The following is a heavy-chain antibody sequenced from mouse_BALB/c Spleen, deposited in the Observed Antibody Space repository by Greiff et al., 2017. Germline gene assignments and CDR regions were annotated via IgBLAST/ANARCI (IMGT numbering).Heavy chain of an antibody. CDR3: ARAYYGYVSFDY. CDR2: ISYDGSN. D-gene: IGHD1-2*01. V-gene: IGHV3-6*02. CDR1: GYSITSGYY. J-gene: IGHJ2*01. Sequence: EVKLQESGPGLVKPSQSLSLTCSVTGYSITSGYYWNWIRQFPGNKLEWMGYISYDGSNNYNPSLKNRISITRDTSKNQFFLKLNSVTTEDTATYYCARAYYGYVSFDYWGQGTTLTVSS.